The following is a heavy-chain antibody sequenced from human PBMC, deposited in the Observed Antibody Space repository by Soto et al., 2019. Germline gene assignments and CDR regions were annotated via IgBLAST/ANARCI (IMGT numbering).Heavy chain of an antibody. CDR3: ARGPGYSGYDDYYYYYYGMDV. CDR1: GGSFSGYY. D-gene: IGHD5-12*01. J-gene: IGHJ6*02. V-gene: IGHV4-34*01. CDR2: INHSGST. Sequence: SETLSLTCAVYGGSFSGYYWSWIRQPPGKGLEWIGEINHSGSTNYNPSLKSRVTISVDTPKNQFSLKLSSVTAADTAVYYCARGPGYSGYDDYYYYYYGMDVWGQGTTVTAP.